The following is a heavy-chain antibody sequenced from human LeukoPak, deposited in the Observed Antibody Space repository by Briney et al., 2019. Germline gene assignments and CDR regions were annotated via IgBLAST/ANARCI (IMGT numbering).Heavy chain of an antibody. Sequence: ASVKVSCKASGYTFTGYYMHWVRQAPGQGLEWMGCINPNSGGTNYAQKFQGRVTMTRDTSISTAYMELSSLRSEDTAVYYCARDDDSRPARGTVGFDPWGQGTLVTVSS. CDR2: INPNSGGT. J-gene: IGHJ5*02. CDR3: ARDDDSRPARGTVGFDP. CDR1: GYTFTGYY. V-gene: IGHV1-2*02. D-gene: IGHD3-22*01.